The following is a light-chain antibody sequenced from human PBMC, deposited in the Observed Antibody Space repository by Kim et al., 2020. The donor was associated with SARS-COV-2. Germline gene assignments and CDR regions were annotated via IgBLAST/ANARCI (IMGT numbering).Light chain of an antibody. Sequence: PVQRVTISCSGSSSNIGSNCVYWYQQLPGTAPKLLIYSNNQRPSGVPDRFSGSKSGTSASLAISGLRSEDEADYYCAAWDDSLSGLFGGGTQLTVL. CDR2: SNN. CDR3: AAWDDSLSGL. CDR1: SSNIGSNC. V-gene: IGLV1-47*02. J-gene: IGLJ2*01.